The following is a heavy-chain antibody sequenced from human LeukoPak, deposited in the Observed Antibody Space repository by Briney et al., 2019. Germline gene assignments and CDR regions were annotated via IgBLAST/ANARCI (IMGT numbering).Heavy chain of an antibody. V-gene: IGHV3-49*04. J-gene: IGHJ4*02. Sequence: GGSLRLSCKSSGFTFADYAMSWVRQAPGKGLEWVGFIRSKAFGATTDYGASVKGRFTVSRDDSKSIAYLQMNSLKTEDTAVYYCTRDCSGSSGYEEMDYWGQGTLVTVSS. CDR1: GFTFADYA. CDR3: TRDCSGSSGYEEMDY. D-gene: IGHD2-15*01. CDR2: IRSKAFGATT.